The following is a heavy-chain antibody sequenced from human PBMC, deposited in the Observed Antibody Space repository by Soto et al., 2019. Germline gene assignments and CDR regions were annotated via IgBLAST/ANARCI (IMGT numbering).Heavy chain of an antibody. CDR2: IKQDGSEK. V-gene: IGHV3-7*01. D-gene: IGHD1-26*01. Sequence: PGGSLRLSCAASGFTFSGYWMSWVRQAPGKGLEWVANIKQDGSEKYYVDSVKGRFTISRDNAKNSLYLQMNSLRAEDTAVYYCARVGGSYYWGTGFDYWGQGTLVTVSS. CDR1: GFTFSGYW. J-gene: IGHJ4*02. CDR3: ARVGGSYYWGTGFDY.